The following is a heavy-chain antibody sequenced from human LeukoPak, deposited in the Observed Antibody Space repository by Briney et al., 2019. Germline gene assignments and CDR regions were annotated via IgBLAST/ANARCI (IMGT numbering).Heavy chain of an antibody. CDR1: GGSFSGYY. V-gene: IGHV4-34*01. D-gene: IGHD3-10*01. Sequence: SESLSLTCAVYGGSFSGYYWSWIRQPPGKGLEWIGEINHSGSTNYNPSLKSRVTISVDTSKNQFSLKLSSVTAADTAVYYCARHGRAYCYGSGNQYYFDYWGQGNRVTVSS. CDR2: INHSGST. J-gene: IGHJ4*02. CDR3: ARHGRAYCYGSGNQYYFDY.